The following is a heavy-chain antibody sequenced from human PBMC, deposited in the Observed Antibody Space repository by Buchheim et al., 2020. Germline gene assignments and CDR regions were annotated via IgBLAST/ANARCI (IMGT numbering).Heavy chain of an antibody. V-gene: IGHV4-39*01. CDR3: ASSNDYHFDY. CDR1: GTSISGKSYY. J-gene: IGHJ4*02. Sequence: QLQLQESGPGLVKPSETLSLTCSVSGTSISGKSYYRGWIRQPPGKGLEWIGIFYYRGSPYYNPSLKSRVAIAVDTSKNHFSLRLNSVTAADTAVYYCASSNDYHFDYWGQG. D-gene: IGHD3-16*01. CDR2: FYYRGSP.